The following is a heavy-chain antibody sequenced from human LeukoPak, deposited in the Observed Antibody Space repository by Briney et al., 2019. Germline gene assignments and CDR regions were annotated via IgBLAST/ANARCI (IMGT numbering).Heavy chain of an antibody. V-gene: IGHV1-69*13. J-gene: IGHJ4*02. CDR3: ARARVTPPRYFDY. CDR2: IIPIFGTA. CDR1: GGTFSSYA. Sequence: SVKVSCKASGGTFSSYAISWVRQAPGQGLEWMGGIIPIFGTANYAQNFQGRVTITADESTSTAYMGLSSLRSEDTAVYYCARARVTPPRYFDYWGQGTLVTVSS. D-gene: IGHD2-21*02.